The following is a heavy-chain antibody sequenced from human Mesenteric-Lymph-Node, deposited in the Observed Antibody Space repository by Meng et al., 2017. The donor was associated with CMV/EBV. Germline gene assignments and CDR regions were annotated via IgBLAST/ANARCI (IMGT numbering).Heavy chain of an antibody. J-gene: IGHJ2*01. CDR2: INHSGST. Sequence: SETLSLTCTVSGGSVSSGSYYWSWIRQPPGKGLEWIWEINHSGSTNYNPSLKSRVTISVDTSKNQFSLKLSSVTAADTAVYYCARGRCSTSYKCNWYFDLWGRGTLVTVSS. V-gene: IGHV4-39*07. CDR3: ARGRCSTSYKCNWYFDL. D-gene: IGHD2-2*01. CDR1: GGSVSSGSYY.